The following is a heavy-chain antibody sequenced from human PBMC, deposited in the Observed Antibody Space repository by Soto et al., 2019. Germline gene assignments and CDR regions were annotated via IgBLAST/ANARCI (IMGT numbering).Heavy chain of an antibody. CDR1: GCSIISGGYS. J-gene: IGHJ5*02. CDR2: IYHSGST. Sequence: SDTLSLTCAVHGCSIISGGYSWSWIRQPPGKGLEWIGYIYHSGSTYYNPSLKSRVTISVDRSKNQFSLKLSSVTAADTAVYYCARSVDPWGQGTLVTVS. V-gene: IGHV4-30-2*01. CDR3: ARSVDP.